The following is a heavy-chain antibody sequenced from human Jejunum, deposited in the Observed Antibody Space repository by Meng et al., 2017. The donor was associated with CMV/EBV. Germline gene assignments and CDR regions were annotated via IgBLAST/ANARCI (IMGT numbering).Heavy chain of an antibody. V-gene: IGHV4-59*08. CDR2: NYYSGST. Sequence: RQQESGQRLVKPPATLALTHASPAVSISTYYWSWIQQPPGKGLEWIGNNYYSGSTNYNPSPASRVTISVDSSKNQFSLKLSSVTAADTAVYYCARHQNGGTYPLDYWGQGTLVTVSS. CDR1: AVSISTYY. D-gene: IGHD3-16*02. CDR3: ARHQNGGTYPLDY. J-gene: IGHJ4*02.